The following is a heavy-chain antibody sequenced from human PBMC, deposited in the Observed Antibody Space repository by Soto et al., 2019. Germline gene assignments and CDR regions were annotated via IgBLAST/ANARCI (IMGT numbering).Heavy chain of an antibody. D-gene: IGHD1-26*01. V-gene: IGHV4-34*01. CDR1: GGSFSGYY. CDR2: LNHSGIT. Sequence: SETLSLTCAVYGGSFSGYYWSWIRQPPGKGLEWLGELNHSGITDYYPSLKRRTTISIDTSKKQFSLKLNSVTAADTPEYYWPSGPSGWRAGGGFWGQGTLVTVSS. CDR3: PSGPSGWRAGGGF. J-gene: IGHJ4*02.